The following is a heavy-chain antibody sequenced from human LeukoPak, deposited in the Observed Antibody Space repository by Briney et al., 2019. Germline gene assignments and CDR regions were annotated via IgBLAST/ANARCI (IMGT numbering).Heavy chain of an antibody. J-gene: IGHJ4*02. CDR1: GLPIADFA. Sequence: GGSLRLSCVASGLPIADFAMHWVRQAPAKGLEWVSLISGDGVSTFYADSVKGRLSISRDNSKNSLSLEMNSLRTEDTAMYYCARESGKFDYWGQGTLVAVSS. V-gene: IGHV3-43*02. CDR2: ISGDGVST. CDR3: ARESGKFDY.